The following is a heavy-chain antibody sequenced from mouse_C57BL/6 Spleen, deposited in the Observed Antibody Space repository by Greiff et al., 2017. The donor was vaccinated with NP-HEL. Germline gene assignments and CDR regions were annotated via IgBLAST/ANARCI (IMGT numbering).Heavy chain of an antibody. CDR1: GFNIKDDY. D-gene: IGHD1-1*01. CDR2: IDPENGDT. J-gene: IGHJ2*01. V-gene: IGHV14-4*01. CDR3: TTDYYGSRYFDY. Sequence: EVQLQQSGAELVRPGASVKLSCTASGFNIKDDYMHWVKQRPEQGLEWIGWIDPENGDTEYASKFQGKATITADTSSNTAYLQLSSLTSEDTAVYYCTTDYYGSRYFDYWGQGTTLTVSS.